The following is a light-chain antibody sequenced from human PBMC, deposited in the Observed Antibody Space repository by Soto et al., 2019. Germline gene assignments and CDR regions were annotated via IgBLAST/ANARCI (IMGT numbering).Light chain of an antibody. Sequence: EIVLTQSPGTLSLSPGERATLSCRASQSVSNNYLAWYHQKPGQAPRLLIHSASSRATGIPDRFSGSGSGTDFTLTISSLQSEDFAVYYCQQYNNWPTWTFGQGTKVDIK. CDR3: QQYNNWPTWT. V-gene: IGKV3-20*01. J-gene: IGKJ1*01. CDR1: QSVSNNY. CDR2: SAS.